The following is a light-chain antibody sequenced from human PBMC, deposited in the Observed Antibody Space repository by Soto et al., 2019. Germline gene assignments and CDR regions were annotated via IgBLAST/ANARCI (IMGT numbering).Light chain of an antibody. J-gene: IGKJ1*01. V-gene: IGKV3-15*01. CDR1: QSVSNN. CDR3: QQYNNWPWT. CDR2: GAS. Sequence: EIVLTQSPGTLSLSPGERATLSCRASQSVSNNYLAWYQQKPGQAPRLLFYGASTRATGIPARFSGSGSGTDFTLTIHSLQSEDFAVYYCQQYNNWPWTFGQGTTVDIK.